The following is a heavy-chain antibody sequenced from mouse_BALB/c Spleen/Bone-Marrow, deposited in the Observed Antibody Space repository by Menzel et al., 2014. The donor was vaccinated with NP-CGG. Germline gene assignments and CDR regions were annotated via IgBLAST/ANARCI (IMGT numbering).Heavy chain of an antibody. D-gene: IGHD1-1*01. CDR3: ARARFYYGKLVDY. J-gene: IGHJ4*01. Sequence: VQLAESGGGLVKPGGSLKLSCAASGFTFSSYAMSWVRQTPEKRLEWVASISSGGSIYYPDSVKGRFTISRDNARNILYLQMSSLRSEDTAMYYCARARFYYGKLVDYWGQGTSVTVSS. CDR2: ISSGGSI. V-gene: IGHV5-6-5*01. CDR1: GFTFSSYA.